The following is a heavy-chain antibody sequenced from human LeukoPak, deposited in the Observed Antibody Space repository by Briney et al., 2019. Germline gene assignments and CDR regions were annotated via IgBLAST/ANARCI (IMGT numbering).Heavy chain of an antibody. CDR3: AGDYGLGYFDY. J-gene: IGHJ4*02. V-gene: IGHV3-30-3*01. CDR1: GFTFSSYA. D-gene: IGHD4-17*01. Sequence: PGRSLRLSCAASGFTFSSYAMHWVRQAPGKGLEWVAVISYDGSNKYYADSVKGRFTISRDNSKNTLYLQMNSLRAEDTAVYYCAGDYGLGYFDYWGQGTLVTVSS. CDR2: ISYDGSNK.